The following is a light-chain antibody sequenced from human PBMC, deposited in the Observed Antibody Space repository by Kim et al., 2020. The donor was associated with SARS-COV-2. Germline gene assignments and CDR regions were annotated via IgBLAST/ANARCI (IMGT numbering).Light chain of an antibody. CDR3: QSYDSSLSTSV. CDR2: GDT. Sequence: TGASSCTGSRSNIGSNYGVDGHQQLPGTAPKLLIHGDTNRPSGVPDRFSGSKSGTSASLAITGLQAEDEADYYCQSYDSSLSTSVFGGGTQLTVL. V-gene: IGLV1-40*01. CDR1: RSNIGSNYG. J-gene: IGLJ3*02.